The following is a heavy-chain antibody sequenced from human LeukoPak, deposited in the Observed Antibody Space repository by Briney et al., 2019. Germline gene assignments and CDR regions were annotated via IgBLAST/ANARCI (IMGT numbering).Heavy chain of an antibody. Sequence: GGSLRLSCAASGFTFSSYGMHWVRQAPGKGLEWVAFIRYDGSNKYYADSVKGRFTISRDNYKNTLYLQMNSLRAEDTAVYYCAKALKKDCSSTSCLDYWGQGTLATVSS. CDR2: IRYDGSNK. V-gene: IGHV3-30*02. CDR1: GFTFSSYG. J-gene: IGHJ4*02. D-gene: IGHD2-2*01. CDR3: AKALKKDCSSTSCLDY.